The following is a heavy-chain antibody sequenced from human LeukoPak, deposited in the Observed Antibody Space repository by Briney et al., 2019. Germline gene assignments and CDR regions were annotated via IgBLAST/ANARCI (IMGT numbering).Heavy chain of an antibody. V-gene: IGHV3-23*01. CDR2: ISGSGDT. CDR3: ARDQYGSGSYDY. J-gene: IGHJ4*02. CDR1: GFTFSSYA. Sequence: QTGESLRLSCAASGFTFSSYAMSWVRQAPGKGLEWVSRISGSGDTYYADSVKGGFTISRDNSMNTLYLQLSSLRAEDTAVYFCARDQYGSGSYDYWGQGTLVTVSS. D-gene: IGHD3-10*01.